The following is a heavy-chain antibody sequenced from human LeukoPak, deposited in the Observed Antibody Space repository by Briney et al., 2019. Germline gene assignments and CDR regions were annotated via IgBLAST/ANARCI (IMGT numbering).Heavy chain of an antibody. D-gene: IGHD5-18*01. CDR3: ARDGAEDTAMVLHYYGMDV. V-gene: IGHV4-4*07. CDR1: GGSISSYY. CDR2: IYTSGST. Sequence: SETLSLTCTVSGGSISSYYWSWIRQPAGKGLEWIGCIYTSGSTNYNPSLKSRVTMSVDTSKNQFSLKLSSVTAADTAVYYCARDGAEDTAMVLHYYGMDVWGQGTTVTVSS. J-gene: IGHJ6*02.